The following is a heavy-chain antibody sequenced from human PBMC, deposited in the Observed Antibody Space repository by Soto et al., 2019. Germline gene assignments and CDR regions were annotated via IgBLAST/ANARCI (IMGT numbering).Heavy chain of an antibody. CDR3: AKREGHTYGLFH. Sequence: EVQLVESGGGLVQPGGSLRLSCAASGFSFSNYWIHWVRQAPGKGLVWVSRIKTDGSSTDYAASVKGRFTISRDNAKNTPYLQMNSLTAEDTAVYYCAKREGHTYGLFHWGQGTLVTVSS. J-gene: IGHJ4*02. CDR2: IKTDGSST. CDR1: GFSFSNYW. D-gene: IGHD5-18*01. V-gene: IGHV3-74*01.